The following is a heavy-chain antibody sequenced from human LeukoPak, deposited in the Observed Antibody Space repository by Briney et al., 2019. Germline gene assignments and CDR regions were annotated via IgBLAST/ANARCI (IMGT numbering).Heavy chain of an antibody. Sequence: ASVKISCKVSGYTFTDYYMHWVQQAPGKGLEWVGLVDPEDGETIYAEKFQGRVTITADTSTDTAYMELSSLRSEDTAVYYCAADSRYCTNGVCYNIPIDYWGQGTLVTVSS. V-gene: IGHV1-69-2*01. CDR3: AADSRYCTNGVCYNIPIDY. CDR2: VDPEDGET. CDR1: GYTFTDYY. D-gene: IGHD2-8*01. J-gene: IGHJ4*02.